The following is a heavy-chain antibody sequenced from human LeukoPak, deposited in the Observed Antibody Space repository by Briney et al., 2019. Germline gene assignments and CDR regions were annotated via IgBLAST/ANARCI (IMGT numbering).Heavy chain of an antibody. CDR1: GFTFSSYG. D-gene: IGHD2-2*01. CDR3: AKDQYEA. Sequence: GGSLRLSCAASGFTFSSYGMHWVRQAPGKGLEWVAVISYDGSNRYYADSVKGRFTISRDNSKNTLYLQMNSLRAEDTAVYYCAKDQYEAWGQGTLVTVSS. CDR2: ISYDGSNR. J-gene: IGHJ5*02. V-gene: IGHV3-30*18.